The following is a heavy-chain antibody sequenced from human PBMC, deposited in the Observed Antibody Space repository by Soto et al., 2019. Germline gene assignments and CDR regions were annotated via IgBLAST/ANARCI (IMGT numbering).Heavy chain of an antibody. CDR3: GGRRYYYYGLDV. Sequence: SETLSLTCTASGGSISTPCYSWSWLRQPPGQAPVWIGYVYHNGNAYPNPSLKSRVTISLDGAKNQLSLKMTCLTATDTGVYSCGGRRYYYYGLDVWGQGTTVTVSS. D-gene: IGHD3-10*01. J-gene: IGHJ6*02. CDR1: GGSISTPCYS. V-gene: IGHV4-30-2*01. CDR2: VYHNGNA.